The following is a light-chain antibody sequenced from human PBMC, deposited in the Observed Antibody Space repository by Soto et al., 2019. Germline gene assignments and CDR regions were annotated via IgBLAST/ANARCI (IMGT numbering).Light chain of an antibody. CDR3: QQYNSSPRT. Sequence: DIQLTQSPSTLSASVGDRVTITCRASQSISTWLAWYQQKPGKAPKLLIYKASSLESGVPSRFSGSGSGTEFTLTISSLQPDDFATFHCQQYNSSPRTFGQGTKLEIK. CDR1: QSISTW. V-gene: IGKV1-5*03. CDR2: KAS. J-gene: IGKJ2*01.